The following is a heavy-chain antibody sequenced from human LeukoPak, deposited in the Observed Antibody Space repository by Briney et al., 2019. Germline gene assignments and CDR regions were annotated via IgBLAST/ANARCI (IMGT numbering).Heavy chain of an antibody. CDR1: GGSISSSSYY. D-gene: IGHD6-13*01. CDR3: ARRGYSSRYYFDY. Sequence: SETLSLTCTVSGGSISSSSYYWGWIRQPPGKGLEWIGSIYYSGSTYYNPSLKSRVTISVDTSKNQFSLKLSSVTAADTAVYYCARRGYSSRYYFDYWGQGTLVTVSS. J-gene: IGHJ4*02. CDR2: IYYSGST. V-gene: IGHV4-39*07.